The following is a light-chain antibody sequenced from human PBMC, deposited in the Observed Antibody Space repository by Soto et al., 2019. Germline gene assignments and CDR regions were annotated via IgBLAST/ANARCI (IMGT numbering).Light chain of an antibody. Sequence: EIVLTQSPGTLSLSPGERATLSCRASQSINSRYLAWYQPKPGQAPRLLIYGASSRATGTPDRFSGSGSGTDFTLTISRLEPEDFAVYYCQQFGSSPGFTFGPGTKVDIK. J-gene: IGKJ3*01. V-gene: IGKV3-20*01. CDR1: QSINSRY. CDR3: QQFGSSPGFT. CDR2: GAS.